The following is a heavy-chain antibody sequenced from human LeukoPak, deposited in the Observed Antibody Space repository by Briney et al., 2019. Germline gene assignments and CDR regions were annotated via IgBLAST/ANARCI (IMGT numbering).Heavy chain of an antibody. CDR1: GFTFSSYS. V-gene: IGHV3-48*04. Sequence: GGSLRLSCAASGFTFSSYSMNWVRQARGKGLEWVSYISSSSSTIYYADSVKGRFTISRDNAKNSLYLQMNSLRAEDTAVYYCARDLDIAVAEFDYWGQGTLVTVSS. J-gene: IGHJ4*02. CDR2: ISSSSSTI. D-gene: IGHD6-19*01. CDR3: ARDLDIAVAEFDY.